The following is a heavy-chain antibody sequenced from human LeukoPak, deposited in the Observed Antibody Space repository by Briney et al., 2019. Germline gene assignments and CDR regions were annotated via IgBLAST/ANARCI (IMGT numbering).Heavy chain of an antibody. CDR3: ARGVSEDYYDSRNWFDP. D-gene: IGHD3-22*01. Sequence: PSETLSLTCAVYGGSFSGYYWSWIRQPPGKGLEWIGYIYYSGSTNYNPSLKSRVTISVDTSKNQFSLKLSSVTAADTAVYYCARGVSEDYYDSRNWFDPWGQGTLVTVSS. CDR1: GGSFSGYY. CDR2: IYYSGST. J-gene: IGHJ5*02. V-gene: IGHV4-59*01.